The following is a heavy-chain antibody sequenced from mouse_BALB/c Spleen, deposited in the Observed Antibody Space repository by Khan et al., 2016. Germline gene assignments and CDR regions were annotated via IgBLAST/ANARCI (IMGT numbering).Heavy chain of an antibody. V-gene: IGHV14-3*02. D-gene: IGHD4-1*01. J-gene: IGHJ4*01. CDR1: GFNIKDTY. Sequence: VQLKESGAELVKPGASVKLSCTASGFNIKDTYMHWVKQRPEQGLEWIGRIDPANGNTKYDPKFQGKATITADTSSNTAYLQLSSLTSEDTAVYYCARGTGHYYAMDYWGQGTSVTVSS. CDR2: IDPANGNT. CDR3: ARGTGHYYAMDY.